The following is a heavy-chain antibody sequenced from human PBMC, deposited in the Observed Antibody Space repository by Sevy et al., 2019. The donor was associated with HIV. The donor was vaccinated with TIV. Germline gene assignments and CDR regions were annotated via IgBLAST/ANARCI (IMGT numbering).Heavy chain of an antibody. D-gene: IGHD6-19*01. CDR1: GFAFGDLY. Sequence: GGSLRLSCAASGFAFGDLYMDWVRQAPGKGLEWVGRIRNKPKSYTTEYAASVKGRFTTSRDDSRNSLYLQMNSLKTEDTAVYYCAAVAANKGYFDIWGRGSLVTVSS. V-gene: IGHV3-72*01. CDR3: AAVAANKGYFDI. CDR2: IRNKPKSYTT. J-gene: IGHJ2*01.